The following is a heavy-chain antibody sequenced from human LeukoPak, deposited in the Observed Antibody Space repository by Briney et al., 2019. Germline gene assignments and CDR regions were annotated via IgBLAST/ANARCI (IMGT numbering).Heavy chain of an antibody. V-gene: IGHV4-4*09. CDR3: ARLSRLSTSPDRYYLDY. CDR2: IYTSGGT. D-gene: IGHD6-6*01. J-gene: IGHJ4*02. Sequence: SETLSLTCTVSGDSISSYYWSWIRQPPGKGLEWIGYIYTSGGTNYIPSLKGRVTISIDTSKNQFSLKLTSVTAADSAVYYCARLSRLSTSPDRYYLDYWGQGTLVTVSS. CDR1: GDSISSYY.